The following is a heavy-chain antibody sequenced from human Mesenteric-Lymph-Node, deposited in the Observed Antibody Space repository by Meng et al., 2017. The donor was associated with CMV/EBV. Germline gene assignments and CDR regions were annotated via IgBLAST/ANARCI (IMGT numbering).Heavy chain of an antibody. D-gene: IGHD4-17*01. J-gene: IGHJ4*02. CDR3: ARTTVTKGRSSDY. Sequence: CAVYGGSFSCYYWSWIRQPPGKGLEWIGEINHSGSTNYNPSLKSRVTISVDTSKNQFSLKLSSVTAADTAVYYCARTTVTKGRSSDYWGQGTLVTVSS. CDR2: INHSGST. V-gene: IGHV4-34*01. CDR1: GGSFSCYY.